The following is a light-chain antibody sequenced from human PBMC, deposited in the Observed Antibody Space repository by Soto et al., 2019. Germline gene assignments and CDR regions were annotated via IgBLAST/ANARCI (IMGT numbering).Light chain of an antibody. CDR2: GAS. CDR3: QQYYSYPIT. J-gene: IGKJ5*01. Sequence: DIQLTQSPSFLCASVGGRGTITFLASQGISSFLAWFQQKPGRAPKLLIFGASTLQSGVPSRFSGSGSGTDFTLTISCLQSEDFATYYCQQYYSYPITFGQGTRLEIK. CDR1: QGISSF. V-gene: IGKV1-9*01.